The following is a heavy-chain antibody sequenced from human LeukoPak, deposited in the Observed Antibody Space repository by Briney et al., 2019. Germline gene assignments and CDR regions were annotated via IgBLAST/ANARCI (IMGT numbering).Heavy chain of an antibody. D-gene: IGHD1-14*01. V-gene: IGHV1-8*01. CDR3: AISHRHQLPKSDY. CDR1: GYMFTDSD. CDR2: MNPYSGST. Sequence: ASVKVSCKTSGYMFTDSDINWVRQATGQGLEWMGWMNPYSGSTGYAQNFQGRVTMTRDTSITTAYMELSSLTSEDTAVYYCAISHRHQLPKSDYWGQGTLVTVSS. J-gene: IGHJ4*02.